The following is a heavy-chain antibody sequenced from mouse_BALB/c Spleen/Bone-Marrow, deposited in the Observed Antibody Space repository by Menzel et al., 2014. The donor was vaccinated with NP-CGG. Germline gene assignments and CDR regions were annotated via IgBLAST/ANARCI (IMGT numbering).Heavy chain of an antibody. V-gene: IGHV1S135*01. J-gene: IGHJ3*01. Sequence: VQLKDSGPELMKPGASVKISCKASGYSFTSYYMHWVKQSHGKSLEWIGYIDPFNGDTNYNQKFKGKATLTVDKSSSTAYMHLSSLTSEDSVVYYCARRVITTGPGFAYWGQGTLVTVSA. CDR1: GYSFTSYY. CDR3: ARRVITTGPGFAY. D-gene: IGHD2-4*01. CDR2: IDPFNGDT.